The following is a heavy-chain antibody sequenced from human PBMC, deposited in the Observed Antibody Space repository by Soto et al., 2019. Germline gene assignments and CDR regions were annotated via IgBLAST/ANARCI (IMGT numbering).Heavy chain of an antibody. V-gene: IGHV4-4*02. CDR3: ASRQVIPDLYYFDY. Sequence: PSETLSLTCAVSGGSISSSNWWSWVRQPPGKGLEWIGEIYHSGSTNYNPPLKSRVTISVDKSKNQFSLKLSSVTAADTAVYYCASRQVIPDLYYFDYWGQGTLVTVSS. CDR2: IYHSGST. CDR1: GGSISSSNW. D-gene: IGHD3-22*01. J-gene: IGHJ4*02.